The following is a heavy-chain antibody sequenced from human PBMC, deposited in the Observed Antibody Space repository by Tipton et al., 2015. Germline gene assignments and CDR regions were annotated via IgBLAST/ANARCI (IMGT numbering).Heavy chain of an antibody. J-gene: IGHJ4*02. CDR1: GGSISRSNYY. Sequence: TLSLTCTVSGGSISRSNYYWGWIRQPPGKGLECIGSIYYSESPYYNPSLKSRVTISVDTSKNQFSLKLSSVTAADTAVYYCARRVVTMVRGVHFDYWGQGALVTVSS. V-gene: IGHV4-39*01. D-gene: IGHD3-10*01. CDR2: IYYSESP. CDR3: ARRVVTMVRGVHFDY.